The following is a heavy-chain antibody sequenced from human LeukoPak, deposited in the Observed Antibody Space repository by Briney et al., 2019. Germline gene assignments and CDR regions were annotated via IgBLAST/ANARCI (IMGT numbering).Heavy chain of an antibody. CDR2: IYTSGST. V-gene: IGHV4-61*02. D-gene: IGHD3-10*01. J-gene: IGHJ6*03. Sequence: SETLSLTCTVSGGSISSSSYYWSWIRQPAGKGLEWIGRIYTSGSTNYNPSLKSRVTMSVDTSKNQFSLKLSSVTAADTAVYYCARVGGSGSYYKRDYYYMDVWGKGTSVTISS. CDR1: GGSISSSSYY. CDR3: ARVGGSGSYYKRDYYYMDV.